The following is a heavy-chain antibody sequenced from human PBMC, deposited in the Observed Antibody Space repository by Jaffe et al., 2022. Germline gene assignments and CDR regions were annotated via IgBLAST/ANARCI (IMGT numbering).Heavy chain of an antibody. J-gene: IGHJ6*03. CDR2: IYYSGST. Sequence: QVQLQESGPGLVKPSETLSLTCTVSGGSISSYYWSWIRQPPGKGLEWIGYIYYSGSTNYNPSLKSRVTISVDTSKNQFSLKLSSVTAADTAVYYCARVVTMVQGVIIPSSYYYMDVWGKGTTVTVSS. D-gene: IGHD3-10*01. CDR1: GGSISSYY. CDR3: ARVVTMVQGVIIPSSYYYMDV. V-gene: IGHV4-59*01.